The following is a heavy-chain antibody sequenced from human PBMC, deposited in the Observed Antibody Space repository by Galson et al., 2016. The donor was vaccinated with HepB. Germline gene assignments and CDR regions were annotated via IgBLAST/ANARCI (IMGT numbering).Heavy chain of an antibody. V-gene: IGHV3-23*01. CDR1: GFTFPSFV. CDR2: ISGSGDST. J-gene: IGHJ4*02. D-gene: IGHD3-16*02. CDR3: AKAFPIWGDTFWGTHRYFDD. Sequence: SLRLSCAASGFTFPSFVMNWVRQAPGKGLEWVSGISGSGDSTYHADSVKGRFTISRDNSKNRLYLQMDSLRADDTAVYYCAKAFPIWGDTFWGTHRYFDDWGQGTLVTVTS.